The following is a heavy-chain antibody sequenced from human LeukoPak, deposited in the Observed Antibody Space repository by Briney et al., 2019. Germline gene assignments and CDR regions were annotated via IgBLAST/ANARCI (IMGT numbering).Heavy chain of an antibody. J-gene: IGHJ6*02. Sequence: SETLSLTCTVSGGSISSYYWSWIRQPPGKGLEWIGYIYYSGSTNYNPSLKSRVTISVDTSKNQFSLKLSSVTAADTAVYYCAREGFGGAVAGGYYYYGMDVWGQGTTVTVSS. CDR3: AREGFGGAVAGGYYYYGMDV. V-gene: IGHV4-59*01. CDR2: IYYSGST. CDR1: GGSISSYY. D-gene: IGHD6-19*01.